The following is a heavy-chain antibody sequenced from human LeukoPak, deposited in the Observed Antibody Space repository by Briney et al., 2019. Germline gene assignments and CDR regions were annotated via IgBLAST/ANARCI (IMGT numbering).Heavy chain of an antibody. V-gene: IGHV3-30*18. CDR1: GFTFSSYG. CDR3: AKDTGVYDSSGYSDY. D-gene: IGHD3-22*01. CDR2: ISYDGSNK. J-gene: IGHJ4*02. Sequence: PGGSLRLSCAASGFTFSSYGMHWVRQAPGKGLEWVAVISYDGSNKYYADSVKGRFTISRDNSKNTLYLQMNSLRAEDTAVYYCAKDTGVYDSSGYSDYWGQGTLVTVSS.